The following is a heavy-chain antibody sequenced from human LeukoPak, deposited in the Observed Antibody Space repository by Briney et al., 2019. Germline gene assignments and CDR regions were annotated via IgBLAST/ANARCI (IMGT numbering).Heavy chain of an antibody. D-gene: IGHD3-10*01. V-gene: IGHV1-2*02. J-gene: IGHJ5*02. Sequence: ASVKVSCKASGYTFTGYYMRWVRQAPGQGLEWMGWINPNSGGTNYAQKFRGRVTMTRDTSISTAYMELSRLRSDDAAVYYCARAHYGSGSYRIHINWFDPWGQGTLVTVSS. CDR3: ARAHYGSGSYRIHINWFDP. CDR2: INPNSGGT. CDR1: GYTFTGYY.